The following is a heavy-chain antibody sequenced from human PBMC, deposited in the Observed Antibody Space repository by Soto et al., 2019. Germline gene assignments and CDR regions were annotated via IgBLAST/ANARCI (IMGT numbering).Heavy chain of an antibody. CDR1: GFTFSSYA. CDR3: AKVGGFYYDSSTFDY. J-gene: IGHJ4*02. CDR2: ISGSGGST. Sequence: GGSLRLSCAASGFTFSSYAMSWVRQAPGKGLEWVSAISGSGGSTYYADSVKGRFTISRENSKNTLYLQMNSLRAEDRAVYYCAKVGGFYYDSSTFDYWGQGTLVTVSS. V-gene: IGHV3-23*01. D-gene: IGHD3-22*01.